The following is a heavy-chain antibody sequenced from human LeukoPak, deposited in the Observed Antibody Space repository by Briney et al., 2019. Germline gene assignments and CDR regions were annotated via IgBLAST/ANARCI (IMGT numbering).Heavy chain of an antibody. J-gene: IGHJ3*02. V-gene: IGHV3-23*01. D-gene: IGHD3-22*01. CDR3: AKAYYDSSGYQSIDAFDI. CDR1: GFTFSSYA. CDR2: ISGSGGST. Sequence: GGSLRLSRAASGFTFSSYAMSWVRQAPGKGLEWVSAISGSGGSTYYADSVKGRFTLSRDNSKNTLYLQMNSLRAEDTAVYYCAKAYYDSSGYQSIDAFDIWGQGTMVTVSS.